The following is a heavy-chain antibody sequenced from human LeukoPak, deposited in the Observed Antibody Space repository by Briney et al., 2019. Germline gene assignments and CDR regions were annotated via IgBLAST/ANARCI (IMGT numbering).Heavy chain of an antibody. Sequence: GASVKVSCKASGYTFTSYDINWVRQATGQGLEWMGWISAYNGNTNYAQKLQGRVTMTTDTSTSTAYMELRSLRSDDTAVYYCARVVVIRGAYYYMDVWGKGTTVTISS. J-gene: IGHJ6*03. V-gene: IGHV1-18*01. D-gene: IGHD3-22*01. CDR2: ISAYNGNT. CDR1: GYTFTSYD. CDR3: ARVVVIRGAYYYMDV.